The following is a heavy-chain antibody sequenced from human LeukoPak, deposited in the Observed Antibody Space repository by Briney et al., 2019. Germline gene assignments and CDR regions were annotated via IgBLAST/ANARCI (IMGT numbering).Heavy chain of an antibody. V-gene: IGHV4-59*11. Sequence: PSETLSLTCSVSGGSISSHYWSWIRQPPGKGLEWIGNIYYNGRTNYKPSLESRVTISIDTSRKHLSLTLTSVTAADTAVYYCARDRNWNYDSWGPGTQVTVSS. D-gene: IGHD1-7*01. J-gene: IGHJ5*01. CDR1: GGSISSHY. CDR2: IYYNGRT. CDR3: ARDRNWNYDS.